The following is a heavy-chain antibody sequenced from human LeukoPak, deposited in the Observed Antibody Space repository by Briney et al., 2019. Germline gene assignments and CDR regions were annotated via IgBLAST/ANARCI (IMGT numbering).Heavy chain of an antibody. V-gene: IGHV3-23*01. CDR1: GFTFSSYA. J-gene: IGHJ4*02. D-gene: IGHD3-22*01. CDR3: AKDYHYYDSSGNLDY. Sequence: GGSLRLSCAASGFTFSSYAMSWVRQAPGKGLEWVSAISGSGGSTYYADSVKGRFTISRDNSKNTLYLQMNSLRAEDAAVYYCAKDYHYYDSSGNLDYWGQGTLVTVSS. CDR2: ISGSGGST.